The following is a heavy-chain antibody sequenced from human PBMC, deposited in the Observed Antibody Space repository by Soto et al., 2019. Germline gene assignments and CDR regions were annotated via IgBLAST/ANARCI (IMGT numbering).Heavy chain of an antibody. CDR1: GFSFSSYA. J-gene: IGHJ4*02. Sequence: EVQLLESGGGLVQPGGSLRLSCAASGFSFSSYAMNWVRQAPGKGLKWVSSMSADDGSTYYADSVKGRFTISRDNSKKTLYLQMNSLRAEDTAVYYCARFSTPNTDWGQGTQVTVSS. CDR3: ARFSTPNTD. D-gene: IGHD2-15*01. V-gene: IGHV3-23*01. CDR2: MSADDGST.